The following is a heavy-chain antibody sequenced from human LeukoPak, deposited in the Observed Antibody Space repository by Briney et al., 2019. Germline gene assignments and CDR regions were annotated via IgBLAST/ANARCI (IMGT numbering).Heavy chain of an antibody. CDR3: ARGHNYVWGSYVRYAFDI. J-gene: IGHJ3*02. V-gene: IGHV4-59*01. CDR2: IYYSEST. D-gene: IGHD3-16*01. Sequence: SETLCLTCTVSGGSINSYYWSWIRQPPGKGLEWIGYIYYSESTNYNPSLTSRVTISVDTSKTQFSLKLSSVTAADTAMYYCARGHNYVWGSYVRYAFDIWGQGTMVTVSS. CDR1: GGSINSYY.